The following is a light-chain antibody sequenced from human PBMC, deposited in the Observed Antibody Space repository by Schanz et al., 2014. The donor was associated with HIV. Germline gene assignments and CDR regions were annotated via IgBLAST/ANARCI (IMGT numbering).Light chain of an antibody. Sequence: EIVLTQSPGTLSLSPGERVTLSCRASQTITSNFLAWYQQKPGQAPRLLIYGASNRAIGIPDRFSGSGSGTEFTLTISSLQSEEFAVYYCQQYNNWRWTFGQGTKVEIK. CDR1: QTITSNF. CDR2: GAS. J-gene: IGKJ1*01. CDR3: QQYNNWRWT. V-gene: IGKV3-20*01.